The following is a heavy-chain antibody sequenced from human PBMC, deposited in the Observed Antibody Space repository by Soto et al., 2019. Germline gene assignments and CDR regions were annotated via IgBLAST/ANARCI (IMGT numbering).Heavy chain of an antibody. J-gene: IGHJ6*02. CDR3: AASRYCSGGSCYSTRFYYYYGMDV. CDR1: GGSISSYY. D-gene: IGHD2-15*01. CDR2: IYYSGST. V-gene: IGHV4-59*01. Sequence: SETLSLTCTVYGGSISSYYWSWIRQPPGKXLEWIGYIYYSGSTNYNPSLKSRVTISVDTSKNQFSLKLSSVTAADTAVYYCAASRYCSGGSCYSTRFYYYYGMDVWGQGTTVTVS.